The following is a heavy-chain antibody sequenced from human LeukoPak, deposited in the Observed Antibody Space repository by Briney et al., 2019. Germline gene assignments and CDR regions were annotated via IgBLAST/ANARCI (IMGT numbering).Heavy chain of an antibody. Sequence: ASVKVSCKVSGYTLTELSMHWVRQAPGKGLEWMGGFDPEDGETIYAQKFQGRVTMTEDTSTDTAYMELSSLRSEDTAVYYCATAPVANWNDHYYYYYGMDVWGQGTTATVSS. J-gene: IGHJ6*02. CDR2: FDPEDGET. CDR1: GYTLTELS. D-gene: IGHD1-20*01. V-gene: IGHV1-24*01. CDR3: ATAPVANWNDHYYYYYGMDV.